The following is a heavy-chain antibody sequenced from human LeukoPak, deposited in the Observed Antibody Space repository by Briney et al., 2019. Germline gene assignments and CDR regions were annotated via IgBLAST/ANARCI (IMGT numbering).Heavy chain of an antibody. CDR2: IHYSGST. J-gene: IGHJ6*03. V-gene: IGHV4-39*01. Sequence: SETLSLTCTVSGRSISSSSYYWGWIRQPPGKGLEWIGSIHYSGSTYYNPSLKSRVTISVDTSKNQSSLKLGSVTAADTAVYYCARRVVPGYYMDVWGKGTTVTVSS. D-gene: IGHD2-2*01. CDR3: ARRVVPGYYMDV. CDR1: GRSISSSSYY.